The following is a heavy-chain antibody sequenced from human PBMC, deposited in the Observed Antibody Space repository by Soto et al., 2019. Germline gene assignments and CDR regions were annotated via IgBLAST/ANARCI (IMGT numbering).Heavy chain of an antibody. CDR2: IWYDGSNK. CDR1: GFTFSSYG. Sequence: GGSLRLSCAASGFTFSSYGMHWVRQAPGKGLEWVAVIWYDGSNKYYADSVKGRFTISRDNSKNTLYLQMNSLRAEDTAVYYCARSNYDFWSGYSNYYYYGMDVWGQGPTVTVSS. J-gene: IGHJ6*02. V-gene: IGHV3-33*01. CDR3: ARSNYDFWSGYSNYYYYGMDV. D-gene: IGHD3-3*01.